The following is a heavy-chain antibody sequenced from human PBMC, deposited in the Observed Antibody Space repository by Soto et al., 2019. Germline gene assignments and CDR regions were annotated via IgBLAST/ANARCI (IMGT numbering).Heavy chain of an antibody. Sequence: SETLSLTCSVSGGSINSSCYFWGWVRQPPGKGWEGIGSIYYSGSTYYNPSLRSRVTISVDPSKNQFSLKLSSLTAADTAVVYCTRHYSSGSRNWFDTWGQGTLVTVS. CDR2: IYYSGST. D-gene: IGHD6-19*01. J-gene: IGHJ5*02. CDR3: TRHYSSGSRNWFDT. CDR1: GGSINSSCYF. V-gene: IGHV4-39*01.